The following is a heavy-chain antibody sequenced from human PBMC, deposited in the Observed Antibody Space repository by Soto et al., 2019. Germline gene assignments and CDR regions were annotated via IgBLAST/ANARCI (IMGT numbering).Heavy chain of an antibody. CDR2: TYYRSKWYN. CDR1: GDRVSDNRAA. V-gene: IGHV6-1*01. D-gene: IGHD3-10*01. Sequence: SQTLSLTCAISGDRVSDNRAAWNWLRKSPSRGLEWLGRTYYRSKWYNDYAESVKSRITINPDTSKNQFSLQLNSVTPEDTAVYYCARDRAGVYGMDVWGLGTTVTVS. CDR3: ARDRAGVYGMDV. J-gene: IGHJ6*02.